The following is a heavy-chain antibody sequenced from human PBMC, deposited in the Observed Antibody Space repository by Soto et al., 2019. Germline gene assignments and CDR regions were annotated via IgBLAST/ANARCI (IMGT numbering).Heavy chain of an antibody. CDR3: AASLYYDILTGYPKHFDY. J-gene: IGHJ4*02. V-gene: IGHV4-59*01. Sequence: SETLSLTCTVSGGSISSYYWSWIRQPPGKGLEWIGYVYYSGSTNYNPSLQSRVTISRDTSNHQFSVKLSSETAADTAVYYCAASLYYDILTGYPKHFDYWGQGTLVTVSS. CDR2: VYYSGST. CDR1: GGSISSYY. D-gene: IGHD3-9*01.